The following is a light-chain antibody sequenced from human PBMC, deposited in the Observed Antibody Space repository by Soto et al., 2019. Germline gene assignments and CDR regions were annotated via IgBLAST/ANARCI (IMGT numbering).Light chain of an antibody. J-gene: IGKJ1*01. CDR1: QSVSSSY. CDR3: QQYGSPPT. Sequence: EIVLTQSPGTLSLSPGESATLSCRASQSVSSSYLAWYQQKPGQAPRLLIYAASSRATGIQDRFSGSGSGTDFTLTIRRLEPEDFAVYYCQQYGSPPTCGQGTKVDIK. CDR2: AAS. V-gene: IGKV3-20*01.